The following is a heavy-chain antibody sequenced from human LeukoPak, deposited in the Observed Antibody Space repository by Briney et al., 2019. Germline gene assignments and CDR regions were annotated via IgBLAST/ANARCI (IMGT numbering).Heavy chain of an antibody. J-gene: IGHJ6*03. V-gene: IGHV3-48*03. CDR2: ISSSGSTI. CDR1: GFTFSSYE. CDR3: AKALSGSSDYYYYYMDV. D-gene: IGHD5-12*01. Sequence: GGSLRLSCAASGFTFSSYEMNWVRQAPGKGLEWVSYISSSGSTIYYADSVKGRFTISRDNSKNTLYLQMNSLRAEDTAVYYCAKALSGSSDYYYYYMDVWGKGTTVTISS.